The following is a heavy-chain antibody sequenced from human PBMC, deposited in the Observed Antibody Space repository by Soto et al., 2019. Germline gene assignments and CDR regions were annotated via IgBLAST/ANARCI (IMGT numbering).Heavy chain of an antibody. V-gene: IGHV4-39*01. J-gene: IGHJ6*02. CDR2: IYYSGST. D-gene: IGHD6-13*01. CDR3: ARGVVSPGYSSSWYYYYYGMDV. CDR1: GGSISSSSYY. Sequence: SETLSLTCTVSGGSISSSSYYWGWIRQPPGKGLEWIGSIYYSGSTYYNPSLKSRVTMSVDTSKNQFSLKLSSVTAADTAVYYCARGVVSPGYSSSWYYYYYGMDVWGQGTTVTVSS.